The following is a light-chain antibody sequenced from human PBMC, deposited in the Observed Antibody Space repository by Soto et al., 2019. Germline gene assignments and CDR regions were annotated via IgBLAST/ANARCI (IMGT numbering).Light chain of an antibody. Sequence: QSVLTQPPSVSGAPGQRVTISCTGSRSNIGAGYDVHWYQQLPGTAPKLLIYGNSNRPSGVPDRFSGSKSGTSAPLAITGLQAEDEADYYCQSYDSSLSGGVFGGGTKLTVL. J-gene: IGLJ2*01. CDR3: QSYDSSLSGGV. CDR2: GNS. CDR1: RSNIGAGYD. V-gene: IGLV1-40*01.